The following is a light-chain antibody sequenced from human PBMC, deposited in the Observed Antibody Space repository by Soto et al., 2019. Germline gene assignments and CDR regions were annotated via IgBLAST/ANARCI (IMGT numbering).Light chain of an antibody. CDR3: QQLNSYPLT. V-gene: IGKV1-9*01. CDR1: QGISSY. CDR2: AAS. J-gene: IGKJ4*01. Sequence: IQLTQSPSSLSASVGDRVTITCRASQGISSYLAWYQQKPGKAPKLLIYAASTLQSGVPSRFSGSGSGTDFTLTTSSLQPESFATYYCQQLNSYPLTFGGGTKVEIK.